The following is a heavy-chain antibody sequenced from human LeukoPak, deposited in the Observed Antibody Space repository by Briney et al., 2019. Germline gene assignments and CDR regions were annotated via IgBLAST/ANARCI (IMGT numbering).Heavy chain of an antibody. D-gene: IGHD6-13*01. J-gene: IGHJ4*02. Sequence: SETLSLTCTVSGGSISSSSYYWGWLRQPPGKGLEWIGSIYYSGSTYYNPSLKSRVTISVDTSKNQFSLKLSSVTAADTAVYYCAGSIAAAAPDYWGQGTLVTVSS. V-gene: IGHV4-39*01. CDR2: IYYSGST. CDR3: AGSIAAAAPDY. CDR1: GGSISSSSYY.